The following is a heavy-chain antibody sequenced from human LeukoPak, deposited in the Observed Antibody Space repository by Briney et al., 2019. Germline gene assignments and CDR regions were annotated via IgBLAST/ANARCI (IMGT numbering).Heavy chain of an antibody. Sequence: ASVKVSCTASGYTFTGYNMHWVRQAPGQGLGWMGWINPKSGGTNYAQKFQGRVTMTRDTSSSTSYMELSRLRSDDTAVYYCARLASADDFCSGYRYYFDYWGQGTLVTVSS. J-gene: IGHJ4*02. V-gene: IGHV1-2*02. CDR1: GYTFTGYN. CDR2: INPKSGGT. CDR3: ARLASADDFCSGYRYYFDY. D-gene: IGHD3-3*01.